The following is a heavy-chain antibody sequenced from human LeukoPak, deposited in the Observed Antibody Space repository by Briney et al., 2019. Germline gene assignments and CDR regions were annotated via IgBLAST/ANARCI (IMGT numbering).Heavy chain of an antibody. Sequence: SGTLSLTCAVSGVSISTSEWWIWVRQPPGQGLEWIGEIHRDGRTRYNPSLTSRVTMSMDYSKNQFSLNVRFVTAADTAIYYCGKTDIYFNPIDYWGPGSLVTVSS. CDR1: GVSISTSEW. D-gene: IGHD3-9*01. J-gene: IGHJ4*02. V-gene: IGHV4-4*02. CDR3: GKTDIYFNPIDY. CDR2: IHRDGRT.